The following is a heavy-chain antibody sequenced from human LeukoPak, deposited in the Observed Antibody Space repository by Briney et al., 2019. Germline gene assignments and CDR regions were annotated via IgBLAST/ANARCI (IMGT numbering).Heavy chain of an antibody. CDR1: GFTFSNYW. Sequence: GVSLSLSCAPSGFTFSNYWMNWVRQSPGKGREWVAKTKYDGSEKFHVDSVKGRFTISRDNANPKNSLYLEMDALRAEDTAVYYCAGDANGGGEFDLWGRGTLVTVSS. CDR2: TKYDGSEK. J-gene: IGHJ4*02. V-gene: IGHV3-7*01. CDR3: AGDANGGGEFDL. D-gene: IGHD2-8*01.